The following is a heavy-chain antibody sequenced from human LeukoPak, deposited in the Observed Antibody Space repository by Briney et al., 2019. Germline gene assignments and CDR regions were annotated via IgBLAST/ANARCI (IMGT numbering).Heavy chain of an antibody. Sequence: GGSLRLSCAASGFTFSRYSMNWVRQAPGEGLEWVSCISSSSSYIYYANSVKGRFTISRDNSKNTVYLQMNSLRAEDTAVYYCARDDSLLQFGCWGQGTLVTVSS. CDR1: GFTFSRYS. CDR3: ARDDSLLQFGC. J-gene: IGHJ4*02. D-gene: IGHD5-24*01. V-gene: IGHV3-21*04. CDR2: ISSSSSYI.